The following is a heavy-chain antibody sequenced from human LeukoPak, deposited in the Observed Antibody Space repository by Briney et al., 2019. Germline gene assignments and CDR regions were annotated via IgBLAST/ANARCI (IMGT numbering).Heavy chain of an antibody. Sequence: GGSLRLSCVVSGFTFSSYAMSWVRQAPGKGLEWVSGISGSGGSIYYADSVKCRFTISRGNTKNTLYLQMNSLRAEDTAVYYCAKDRHAPGRYCSSTSCFPFDSWGQGTLVTVSS. CDR1: GFTFSSYA. J-gene: IGHJ5*01. CDR2: ISGSGGSI. D-gene: IGHD2-2*01. V-gene: IGHV3-23*01. CDR3: AKDRHAPGRYCSSTSCFPFDS.